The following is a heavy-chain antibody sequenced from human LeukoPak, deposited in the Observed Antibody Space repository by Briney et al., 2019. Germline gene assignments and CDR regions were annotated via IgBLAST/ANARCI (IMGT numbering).Heavy chain of an antibody. D-gene: IGHD6-19*01. V-gene: IGHV3-23*01. CDR3: AKNEGATAVGWFDP. CDR2: IDAFAGAT. CDR1: GFTFSRYA. Sequence: GGSLRLSCAASGFTFSRYAMAWVRQAPGKGLEWVSSIDAFAGATYYADSVKGRFSISRDDSRSTVYLQMDSLRADDSAIYYCAKNEGATAVGWFDPWGQGTLVTVSS. J-gene: IGHJ5*02.